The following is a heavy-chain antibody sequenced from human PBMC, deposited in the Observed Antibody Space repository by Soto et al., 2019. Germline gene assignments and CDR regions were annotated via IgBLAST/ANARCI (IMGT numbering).Heavy chain of an antibody. CDR2: IIPIFDTT. CDR3: ARALGMVTAMGYYYYGMDV. J-gene: IGHJ6*02. CDR1: GGTVSSYA. Sequence: VQLVQSGAEVKKPWSSVKVSCKASGGTVSSYAISWVRLAPGQGLEWMGGIIPIFDTTNYAQKFQGRVTITADESTSTAYMELSSLRSEDMAVYYCARALGMVTAMGYYYYGMDVWGQGTTVTVSS. D-gene: IGHD2-21*02. V-gene: IGHV1-69*12.